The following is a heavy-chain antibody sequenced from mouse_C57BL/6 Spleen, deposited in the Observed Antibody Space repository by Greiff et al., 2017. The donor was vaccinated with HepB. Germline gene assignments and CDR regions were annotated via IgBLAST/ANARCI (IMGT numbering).Heavy chain of an antibody. Sequence: QVQLQQSGPELVKPGASVKISCKASGYAFSSSWMNWVKQRPGKGLEWIGRIYPGDGDTNYNGKFKGKATLTADKSSSTAYMQLSSLTSEDSAVYFCAKGYITSYYFDYWGQGTTLTVSS. CDR3: AKGYITSYYFDY. V-gene: IGHV1-82*01. J-gene: IGHJ2*01. CDR1: GYAFSSSW. CDR2: IYPGDGDT. D-gene: IGHD1-1*01.